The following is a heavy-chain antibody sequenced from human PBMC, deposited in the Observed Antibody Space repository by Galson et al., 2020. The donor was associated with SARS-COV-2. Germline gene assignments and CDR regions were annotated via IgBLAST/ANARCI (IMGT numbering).Heavy chain of an antibody. CDR1: GFPFNNWW. D-gene: IGHD7-27*01. CDR3: ARDPNWGTY. V-gene: IGHV3-7*04. J-gene: IGHJ4*02. CDR2: INPDGSER. Sequence: GESLKISCAASGFPFNNWWMTWLRQAPGKGLEWVATINPDGSERYFVDSVKGRFTISRDNTRNSLYLQMDSLRGEDTAVYYCARDPNWGTYWGQGTLVIVSS.